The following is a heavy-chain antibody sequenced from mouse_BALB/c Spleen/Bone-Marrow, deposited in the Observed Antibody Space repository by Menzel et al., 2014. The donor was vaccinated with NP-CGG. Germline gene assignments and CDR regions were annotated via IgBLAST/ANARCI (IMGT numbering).Heavy chain of an antibody. Sequence: VHLVESGAELVRPGVSVKISCKGSGYTFTDYAMHWVKQSHAKSLEWIGLISNYYGDASYNQKFKGKATMTVDKSSSTAYMELARLTSEDSAIYYCARSGKVRNAMDYWGQGTPVTVS. V-gene: IGHV1S137*01. CDR2: ISNYYGDA. J-gene: IGHJ4*01. CDR3: ARSGKVRNAMDY. CDR1: GYTFTDYA. D-gene: IGHD2-14*01.